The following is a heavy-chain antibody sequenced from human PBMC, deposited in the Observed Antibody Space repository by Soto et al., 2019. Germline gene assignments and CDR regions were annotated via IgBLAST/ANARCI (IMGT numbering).Heavy chain of an antibody. CDR3: ARLTGFFTISPFDH. CDR2: IYHSGTT. Sequence: PXETLCLTCGVSGYSVSSVNWWSWVRQAPGKGLEWIGEIYHSGTTNYNPSLTGRVTMSVDKSKNQFSLNLTSVTAADTAVYYCARLTGFFTISPFDHWGQGTLVTVSS. D-gene: IGHD2-8*01. J-gene: IGHJ5*02. CDR1: GYSVSSVNW. V-gene: IGHV4-4*02.